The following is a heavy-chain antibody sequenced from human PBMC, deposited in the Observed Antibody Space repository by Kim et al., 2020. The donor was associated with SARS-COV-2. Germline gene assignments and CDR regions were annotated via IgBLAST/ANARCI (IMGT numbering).Heavy chain of an antibody. V-gene: IGHV4-34*01. J-gene: IGHJ4*02. CDR2: INHSGST. D-gene: IGHD1-1*01. CDR3: ARGWRYDGGYYFDY. CDR1: GGSFSGYY. Sequence: SETLSLTCAVYGGSFSGYYWSWIRQPPGKGLEWIGEINHSGSTNYNPSLKSRVTISVDTSKNQFSLKLSSVTAADTAVYYCARGWRYDGGYYFDYWGQGTLVTVSS.